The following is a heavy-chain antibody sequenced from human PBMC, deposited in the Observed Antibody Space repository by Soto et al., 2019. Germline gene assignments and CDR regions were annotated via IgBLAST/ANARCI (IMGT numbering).Heavy chain of an antibody. D-gene: IGHD3-3*01. V-gene: IGHV4-59*01. J-gene: IGHJ4*02. CDR2: IYYSGST. CDR3: AREWGQYYDFWSGYSPSYFDY. Sequence: PSETLSLTCTVSGGSISSYYWSWIRQPPGKGLEWIGYIYYSGSTNYNPSLKSRVTISVDTSKNQFSLKLSSVTAADTAVYYCAREWGQYYDFWSGYSPSYFDYWGQGTLVTVSS. CDR1: GGSISSYY.